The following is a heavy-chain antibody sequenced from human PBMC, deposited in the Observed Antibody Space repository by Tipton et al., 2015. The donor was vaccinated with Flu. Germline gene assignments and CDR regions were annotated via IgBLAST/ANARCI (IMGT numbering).Heavy chain of an antibody. V-gene: IGHV3-7*01. CDR2: IKEDGSEE. CDR3: ARDYNYYATTGYDYWFFDL. J-gene: IGHJ2*01. CDR1: GFTFDTYY. Sequence: SLRLSCAASGFTFDTYYMTWVRQAPGKGLEWVASIKEDGSEEDYVDSAKGRFTISRDNAKKSLYLQMNSLRAEDAAVYYCARDYNYYATTGYDYWFFDLWGRGTLVTVSS. D-gene: IGHD3-22*01.